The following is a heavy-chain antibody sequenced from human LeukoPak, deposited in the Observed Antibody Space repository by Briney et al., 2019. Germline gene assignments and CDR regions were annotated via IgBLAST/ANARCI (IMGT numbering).Heavy chain of an antibody. J-gene: IGHJ4*02. CDR1: GFTFSSYS. CDR2: VSSSSSYI. CDR3: ARGAPPPRDYFSDY. V-gene: IGHV3-21*01. D-gene: IGHD4-17*01. Sequence: PGGSLRLSCAASGFTFSSYSMNWVRQAPGKGLEWVSSVSSSSSYIYYADSVKGRFTISRDNAKNSLYLQMNSLRAEDTAVYYCARGAPPPRDYFSDYWGQGTLVTVSS.